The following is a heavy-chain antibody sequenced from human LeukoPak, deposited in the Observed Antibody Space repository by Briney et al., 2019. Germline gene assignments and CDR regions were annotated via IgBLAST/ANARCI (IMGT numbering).Heavy chain of an antibody. Sequence: GGSLRLSCAASGFTFSSYAMSWVRQAPGKGLEWVSAISGSGGSTYYADSVKGRFTISRDNSKNTLYLQMNSLRAEDTAVHYCAKDEVVPAAPNWFDPWGQGTLVTVSS. CDR3: AKDEVVPAAPNWFDP. D-gene: IGHD2-2*01. CDR1: GFTFSSYA. CDR2: ISGSGGST. V-gene: IGHV3-23*01. J-gene: IGHJ5*02.